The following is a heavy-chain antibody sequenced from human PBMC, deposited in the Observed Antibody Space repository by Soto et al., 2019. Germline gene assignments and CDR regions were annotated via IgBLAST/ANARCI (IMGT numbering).Heavy chain of an antibody. CDR2: IDPSDSYT. CDR1: GYSFTSYW. Sequence: GESLKISCKGSGYSFTSYWISWVRQMPGKGLEWMGRIDPSDSYTNYSPSFQGHVTISADKSISTAYPQWSSLKASDTAMYYCARRYSYGLNFDYWGQGTLVTVSS. J-gene: IGHJ4*02. V-gene: IGHV5-10-1*01. CDR3: ARRYSYGLNFDY. D-gene: IGHD5-18*01.